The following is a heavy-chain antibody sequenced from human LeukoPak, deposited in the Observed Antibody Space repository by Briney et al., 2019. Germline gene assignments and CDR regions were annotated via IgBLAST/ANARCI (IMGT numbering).Heavy chain of an antibody. J-gene: IGHJ3*02. CDR1: GGSISSNTYY. CDR2: IYYSGST. Sequence: PSETLSLTCTVSGGSISSNTYYWGWIRQPPGKGLEWIGSIYYSGSTIYNPSLKSRVSISLDTSKNQFSLMLRSVTAADTAVYYCARLLHAFDIWGQGTMVTVSS. CDR3: ARLLHAFDI. D-gene: IGHD2/OR15-2a*01. V-gene: IGHV4-39*07.